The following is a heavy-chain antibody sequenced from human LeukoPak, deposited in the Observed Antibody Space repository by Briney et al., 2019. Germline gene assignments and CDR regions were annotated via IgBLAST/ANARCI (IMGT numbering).Heavy chain of an antibody. CDR2: IYYSGST. CDR1: GGSISSSSYY. V-gene: IGHV4-39*07. CDR3: ARAELITMIVVVPSAYYMDV. J-gene: IGHJ6*03. D-gene: IGHD3-22*01. Sequence: ASETLSLTCTVSGGSISSSSYYWGWIRQPPGKGLEWIGSIYYSGSTYYNPSLKSRVTISVDTSKNQFSLKLSSVTAADTAVYYCARAELITMIVVVPSAYYMDVWGKGTTVTVSS.